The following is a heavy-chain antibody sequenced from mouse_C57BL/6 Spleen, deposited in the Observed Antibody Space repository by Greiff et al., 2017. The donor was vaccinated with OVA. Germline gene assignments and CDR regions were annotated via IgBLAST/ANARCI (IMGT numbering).Heavy chain of an antibody. J-gene: IGHJ3*01. CDR1: GYTFTDYN. CDR2: INPNNGGT. Sequence: EVMLVESGPELVKPGASVKMSCKASGYTFTDYNMHWVKQSHGKSLEWIGYINPNNGGTSYNQKFKGKATLTVNKSSSTAYMELRSLTSEDSAVYYCARAGYDGEWFADGGKGTLVTVSA. D-gene: IGHD2-2*01. V-gene: IGHV1-22*01. CDR3: ARAGYDGEWFAD.